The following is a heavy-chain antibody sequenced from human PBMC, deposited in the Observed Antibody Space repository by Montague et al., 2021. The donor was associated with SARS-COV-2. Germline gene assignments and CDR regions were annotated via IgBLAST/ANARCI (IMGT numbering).Heavy chain of an antibody. V-gene: IGHV4-61*02. CDR1: GGSISRGYYY. Sequence: TLSLTCTVSGGSISRGYYYWSWIRLPAGKGLEWFGRTDRSGXPXYXXXXEXRVVLSVDTSRNQFSMKMISVTAADTAMYYCARGVDTGVVTVTGGFDSWGQGTLVIVSS. CDR3: ARGVDTGVVTVTGGFDS. J-gene: IGHJ4*02. D-gene: IGHD5-18*01. CDR2: TDRSGXP.